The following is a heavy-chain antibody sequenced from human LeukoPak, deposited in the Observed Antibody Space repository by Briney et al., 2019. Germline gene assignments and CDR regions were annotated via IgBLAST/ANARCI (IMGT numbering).Heavy chain of an antibody. CDR2: ISSSSSYI. CDR3: ATGPSYYYDSSGYYYPYYFDY. Sequence: PGGSLRLSCAASGFTFSSYSMNWVRQAPGKGLEWVSSISSSSSYIYYADSVKGRFTISRDNAKNSLYLQMNSLRAEDTAVYYCATGPSYYYDSSGYYYPYYFDYWGQGTLVTVSS. J-gene: IGHJ4*02. D-gene: IGHD3-22*01. V-gene: IGHV3-21*01. CDR1: GFTFSSYS.